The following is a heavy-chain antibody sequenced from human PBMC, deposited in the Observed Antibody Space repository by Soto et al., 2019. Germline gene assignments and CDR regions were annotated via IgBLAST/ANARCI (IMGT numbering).Heavy chain of an antibody. Sequence: QVQLQESGPGLVKPSETLSLTCTVSGGSISSYYWSWIRQPPGKGLEWIGFIYDSESTNYNPSLKSRVTISLDTSKNQFSLELSSVTAADTAVYYCATFLWFRELPTYWGQGTLVTVSS. CDR1: GGSISSYY. J-gene: IGHJ4*02. D-gene: IGHD3-10*01. CDR3: ATFLWFRELPTY. CDR2: IYDSEST. V-gene: IGHV4-59*08.